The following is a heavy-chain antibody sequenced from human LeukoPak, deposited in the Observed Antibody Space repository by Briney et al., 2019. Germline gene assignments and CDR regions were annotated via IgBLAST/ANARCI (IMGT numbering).Heavy chain of an antibody. Sequence: GGSLRLSCAASGFTFSSYTMNWVRQAPGKGLEWVSSISTSSIYIYYTDSLKGRFTISRDNARNSLYLQMNSLKAEDTAVYYCARDQDWNDRGGLDYWGQGTLVIVSS. CDR2: ISTSSIYI. J-gene: IGHJ4*02. D-gene: IGHD1-1*01. CDR3: ARDQDWNDRGGLDY. V-gene: IGHV3-21*01. CDR1: GFTFSSYT.